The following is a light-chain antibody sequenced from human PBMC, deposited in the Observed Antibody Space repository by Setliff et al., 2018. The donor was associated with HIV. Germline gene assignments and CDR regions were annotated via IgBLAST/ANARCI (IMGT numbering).Light chain of an antibody. CDR2: EVS. Sequence: QSALTQPASVSGSPGQSITISCTGTSNDFGSYDYASWYQHQPGKVPKLMIYEVSNRPSGVSDRFSGSKSGNTASLTISGLQTEDEADYYCSSFTSSSSDVFGTGTKVTVL. CDR3: SSFTSSSSDV. J-gene: IGLJ1*01. V-gene: IGLV2-14*01. CDR1: SNDFGSYDY.